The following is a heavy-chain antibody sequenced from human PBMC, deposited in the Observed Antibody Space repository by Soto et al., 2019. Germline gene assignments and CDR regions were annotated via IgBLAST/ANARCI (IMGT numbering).Heavy chain of an antibody. V-gene: IGHV3-33*01. CDR1: GFTFSSYG. CDR2: IWYDGSNK. D-gene: IGHD3-22*01. CDR3: ARSFGVVVVITNGMDV. Sequence: LRLSCAASGFTFSSYGMHWVRQAPGKGLEWVAVIWYDGSNKYYADSVKGRFTISRDNSKNTLYLQMNSLRAEDTAVYYCARSFGVVVVITNGMDVWGQGTTVTVSS. J-gene: IGHJ6*02.